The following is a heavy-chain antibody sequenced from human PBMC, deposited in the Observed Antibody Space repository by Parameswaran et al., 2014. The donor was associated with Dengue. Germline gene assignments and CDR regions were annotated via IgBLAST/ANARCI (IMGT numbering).Heavy chain of an antibody. CDR3: ARTKYCIGGSCYLDAFDI. V-gene: IGHV4-39*01. Sequence: WIRQPPGKGLEWIGSIYYSGSTYYNPSLKSRVTISVDTSENQFSLKLSSVTAADTAVFFCARTKYCIGGSCYLDAFDIWGQGTMVTVSS. CDR2: IYYSGST. D-gene: IGHD2-15*01. J-gene: IGHJ3*02.